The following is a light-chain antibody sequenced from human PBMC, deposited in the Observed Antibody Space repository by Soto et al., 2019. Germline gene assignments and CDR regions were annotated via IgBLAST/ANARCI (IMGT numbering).Light chain of an antibody. J-gene: IGKJ5*01. V-gene: IGKV1-39*01. CDR2: AAS. Sequence: DIQMTQSPSSLSVSVGARVTITCLASQSISSYLNWYQQKPGKAPKLLIYAASSLQSGVPSRFSGSGSGTDFTLTISSLQPEDFATYYCQQSYSTPPITFGQGTRLE. CDR3: QQSYSTPPIT. CDR1: QSISSY.